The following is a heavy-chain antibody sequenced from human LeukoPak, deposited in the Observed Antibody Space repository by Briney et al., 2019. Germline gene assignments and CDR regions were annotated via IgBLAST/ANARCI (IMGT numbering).Heavy chain of an antibody. D-gene: IGHD5-18*01. CDR1: GFTFSSYW. Sequence: GGSLRLSCAASGFTFSSYWMSWVRQAPGKGLEWVANIKQDGSEKYYVDSVKGRFTISRDNAKNSLYLQMNSLRAEDTAVYYCARVRSGYSHENYFDYWGQGTLVTVSS. V-gene: IGHV3-7*01. J-gene: IGHJ4*02. CDR2: IKQDGSEK. CDR3: ARVRSGYSHENYFDY.